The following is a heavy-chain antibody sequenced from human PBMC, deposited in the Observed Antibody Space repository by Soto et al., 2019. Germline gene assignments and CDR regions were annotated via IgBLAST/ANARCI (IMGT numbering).Heavy chain of an antibody. CDR3: ASDRTRIRPGYYFDY. J-gene: IGHJ4*02. CDR2: IWYDGTNT. V-gene: IGHV3-33*01. CDR1: GFTFSNYG. Sequence: QVQLVESGGGVVQPGRSLRLSCEASGFTFSNYGMHWLRQAPGKGLEWVAVIWYDGTNTYYAESVQGRFTISRDDSKNTLYLQMNSLRAEDTAVYYCASDRTRIRPGYYFDYWGQGTLVTVSS. D-gene: IGHD6-6*01.